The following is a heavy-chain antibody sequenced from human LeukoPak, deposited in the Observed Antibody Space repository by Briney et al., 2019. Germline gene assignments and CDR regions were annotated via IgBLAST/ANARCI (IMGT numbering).Heavy chain of an antibody. CDR3: AKDAEQWLVGAFDI. J-gene: IGHJ3*02. CDR1: GFTFSDSA. Sequence: GGSLRLSCAASGFTFSDSAIHWVRQASGKGLEWVGRIRSKASNYATVYAASLEGRFAVSRDDSKNTAYLQMNSLRAEDTAVYYCAKDAEQWLVGAFDIWGQGTVVTVSS. CDR2: IRSKASNYAT. V-gene: IGHV3-73*01. D-gene: IGHD6-19*01.